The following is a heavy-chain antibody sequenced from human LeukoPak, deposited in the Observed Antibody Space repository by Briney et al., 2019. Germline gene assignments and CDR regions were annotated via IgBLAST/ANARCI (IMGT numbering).Heavy chain of an antibody. Sequence: GGSLRLSCAASGFTFSSYAMSWVRQAPGKGPEWVSGIGNSGDRTFYADSVKGRFTISRDNSKNTLYLQMNSLRAEDTAVYYCAKDEGDGMDVWGRGTTVTVSS. CDR3: AKDEGDGMDV. CDR1: GFTFSSYA. J-gene: IGHJ6*02. CDR2: IGNSGDRT. V-gene: IGHV3-23*01.